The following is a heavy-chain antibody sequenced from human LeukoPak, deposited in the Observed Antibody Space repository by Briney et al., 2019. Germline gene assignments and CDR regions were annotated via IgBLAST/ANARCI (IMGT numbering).Heavy chain of an antibody. Sequence: SGTLSLTCTVSGGSISSSSYYWGWIRQPPGKGLEWIGSIYYSGGTYYNPSLKSRVAISVDTSKNQFSLKLSSVTAADTAVYYCASRYDYSNYIDYWGQGTLVTVSS. CDR3: ASRYDYSNYIDY. CDR1: GGSISSSSYY. D-gene: IGHD4-11*01. V-gene: IGHV4-39*01. CDR2: IYYSGGT. J-gene: IGHJ4*02.